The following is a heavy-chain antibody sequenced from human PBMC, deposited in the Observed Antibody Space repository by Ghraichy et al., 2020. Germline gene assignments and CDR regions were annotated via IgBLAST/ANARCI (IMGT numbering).Heavy chain of an antibody. Sequence: GESLNISCAASGFTFSSYGMHWVRQAPGKGLEWVAFIRYDGSNKYYADSVKGRFTISRDNSKNTLYLQMNSLRAEDTAVYYCAKDGGMTTVTTYYFDYWGQGTLVTVSS. J-gene: IGHJ4*02. V-gene: IGHV3-30*02. D-gene: IGHD4-17*01. CDR1: GFTFSSYG. CDR3: AKDGGMTTVTTYYFDY. CDR2: IRYDGSNK.